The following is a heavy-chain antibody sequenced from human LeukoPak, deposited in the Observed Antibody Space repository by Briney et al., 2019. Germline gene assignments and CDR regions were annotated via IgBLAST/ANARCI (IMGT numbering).Heavy chain of an antibody. D-gene: IGHD2-2*03. Sequence: GASVKVSCKASGYTFTGYYMHWVRQAPGQGLEWMGWINPNSGGTNYAQKFQGRVTMTRDTSISTAYMELSRLRSDDTAVYYCASSGYCSSTSCYVGDYYYYYYMDVWGKGTTVTISS. CDR1: GYTFTGYY. CDR2: INPNSGGT. V-gene: IGHV1-2*02. CDR3: ASSGYCSSTSCYVGDYYYYYYMDV. J-gene: IGHJ6*03.